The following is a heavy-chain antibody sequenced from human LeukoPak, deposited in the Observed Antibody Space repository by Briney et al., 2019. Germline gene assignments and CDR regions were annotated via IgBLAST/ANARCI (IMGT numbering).Heavy chain of an antibody. Sequence: ETLSLTCTVSGYSISSGYYWGWIRQPPGKGLEWVSAISGSGGSTYYADSVKGRFTISRDNSKNTLYLQMNSLRAEDTAVYYCAKGAGLWFGELNWFDPWGQGTLVTVSS. D-gene: IGHD3-10*01. J-gene: IGHJ5*02. CDR2: ISGSGGST. CDR1: GYSISSGYY. CDR3: AKGAGLWFGELNWFDP. V-gene: IGHV3-23*01.